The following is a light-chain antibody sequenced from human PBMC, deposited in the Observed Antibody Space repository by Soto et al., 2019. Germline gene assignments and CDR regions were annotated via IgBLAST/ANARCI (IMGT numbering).Light chain of an antibody. Sequence: QSALTQPASVSGSPGQLITISCTGTSSDVGGYNYVSWYQQHPGKAPKLMIYDVSNRPSGVSNRFSGSKSGNTASLTISGLQAEDEADYYCSSYTSSSTSYVFGTGTKLTVL. V-gene: IGLV2-14*01. CDR3: SSYTSSSTSYV. J-gene: IGLJ1*01. CDR2: DVS. CDR1: SSDVGGYNY.